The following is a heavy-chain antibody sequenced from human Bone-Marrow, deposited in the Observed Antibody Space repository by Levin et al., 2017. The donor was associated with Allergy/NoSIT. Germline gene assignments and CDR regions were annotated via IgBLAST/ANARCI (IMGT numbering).Heavy chain of an antibody. J-gene: IGHJ4*02. Sequence: KHGESLKISCKASGYTFTNYAIHWVRQAPGQRLEWMGWISAGDGNTHFSQKFQGRVTITRDTSASTAYMELSSLRSEDTALYYCARNPFLTIHLDYWGQGTLVIVSS. CDR1: GYTFTNYA. CDR2: ISAGDGNT. D-gene: IGHD3-3*01. CDR3: ARNPFLTIHLDY. V-gene: IGHV1-3*01.